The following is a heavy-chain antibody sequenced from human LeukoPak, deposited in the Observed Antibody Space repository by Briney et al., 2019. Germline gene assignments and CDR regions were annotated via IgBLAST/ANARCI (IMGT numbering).Heavy chain of an antibody. J-gene: IGHJ3*01. CDR1: GFTFSGYE. D-gene: IGHD2-21*01. CDR3: ARSRSIAGDGFDV. Sequence: GGSLRLSCVASGFTFSGYEMSWVRQAPGKGVEWVSYISSSGYTIYYADSVKSRFTVSRDNAKNSLYLQMNSLRAEDTAVHFCARSRSIAGDGFDVWGQGTMVTVSS. V-gene: IGHV3-48*03. CDR2: ISSSGYTI.